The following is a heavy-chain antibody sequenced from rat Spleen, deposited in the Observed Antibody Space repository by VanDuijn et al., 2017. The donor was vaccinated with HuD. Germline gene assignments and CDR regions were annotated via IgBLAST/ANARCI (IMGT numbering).Heavy chain of an antibody. CDR2: MNYNGDT. D-gene: IGHD3-1*01. V-gene: IGHV2-63*01. CDR3: TIHPRY. J-gene: IGHJ2*01. Sequence: QVQLKESGPGLVQPSQTLSLICTVSGFSLISHSVHWVRQPPGKGLEWMGRMNYNGDTSYNSALKSRLSISRDTSKNQVFLKMNSLQTDDTGTYYCTIHPRYWGQGVMVTVSS. CDR1: GFSLISHS.